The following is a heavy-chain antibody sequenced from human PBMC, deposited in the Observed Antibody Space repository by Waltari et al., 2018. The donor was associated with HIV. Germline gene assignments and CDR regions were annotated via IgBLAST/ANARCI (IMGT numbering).Heavy chain of an antibody. J-gene: IGHJ4*02. Sequence: QVQLQESGPGLVKPSQTLSLTCTVSGCSINNGGYYWSWIRQHPGKGLEWIGYIYYSGSTYYNPSLKRRVTISVDRSKNQFSLKLSSVTAADTAVYYCARGSAYCSGGSCYLVGYFDYWGQGTLVTVSS. CDR1: GCSINNGGYY. CDR2: IYYSGST. D-gene: IGHD2-15*01. CDR3: ARGSAYCSGGSCYLVGYFDY. V-gene: IGHV4-31*03.